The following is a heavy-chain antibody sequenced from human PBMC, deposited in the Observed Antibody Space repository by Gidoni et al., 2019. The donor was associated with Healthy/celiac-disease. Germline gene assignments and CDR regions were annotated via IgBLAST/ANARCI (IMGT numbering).Heavy chain of an antibody. Sequence: QVQLVQSGAEVKKPGSSVKVSCKASGGTFSSYAISWVRQAPGQGLEWMGGIIPIFGTANYAQKFQGRVTITADESTSTAYMELSSLRSEDTAVYYCARDLGYSSSSQYYYYYGMDVWGQGTTVTVSS. V-gene: IGHV1-69*01. D-gene: IGHD6-6*01. CDR2: IIPIFGTA. J-gene: IGHJ6*02. CDR3: ARDLGYSSSSQYYYYYGMDV. CDR1: GGTFSSYA.